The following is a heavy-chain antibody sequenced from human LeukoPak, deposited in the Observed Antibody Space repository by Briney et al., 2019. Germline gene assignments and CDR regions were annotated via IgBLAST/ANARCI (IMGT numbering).Heavy chain of an antibody. CDR3: ARGHDILTGYYTAGDFDY. Sequence: ASVKVSCKASGYTFTSYGISWVRQAPGQGLEWMGWISAYNGSTNYAQKLQGRVTMTADTSTSTAYMELRSLRSDDTAVYYCARGHDILTGYYTAGDFDYWGQGTLVTVSS. CDR1: GYTFTSYG. V-gene: IGHV1-18*01. D-gene: IGHD3-9*01. J-gene: IGHJ4*02. CDR2: ISAYNGST.